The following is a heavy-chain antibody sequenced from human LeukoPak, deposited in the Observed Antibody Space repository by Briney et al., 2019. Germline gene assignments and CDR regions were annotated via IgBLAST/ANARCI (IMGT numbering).Heavy chain of an antibody. Sequence: SETLSLTCTVSGGSISSYYWSWIRQPPGKGLEWIGYIYYSGSTNYNPSLKSRVTISVDTSKNQFSLKLSSVTAADTAVYYCARVVARDYYFDYWGQGTLVTVSS. V-gene: IGHV4-59*01. J-gene: IGHJ4*02. CDR3: ARVVARDYYFDY. CDR1: GGSISSYY. CDR2: IYYSGST. D-gene: IGHD2-15*01.